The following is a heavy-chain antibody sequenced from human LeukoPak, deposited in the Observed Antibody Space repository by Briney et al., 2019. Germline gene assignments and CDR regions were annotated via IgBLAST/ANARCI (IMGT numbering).Heavy chain of an antibody. D-gene: IGHD6-6*01. CDR1: GFTFSSYW. CDR3: ARWRQSSSWYWLDP. V-gene: IGHV3-7*01. Sequence: GGSLTLSCAASGFTFSSYWMSWVRQAPGKGLEWVANIKQDGSEKYYVDSVKGRFTISRDNAKNSLYLQMNSLRVEETAMYYCARWRQSSSWYWLDPWGQGTLVTVSP. J-gene: IGHJ5*02. CDR2: IKQDGSEK.